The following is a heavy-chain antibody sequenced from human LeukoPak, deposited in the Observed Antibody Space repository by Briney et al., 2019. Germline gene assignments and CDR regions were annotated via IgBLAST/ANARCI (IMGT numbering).Heavy chain of an antibody. CDR3: ARHSRSGSGGYENAFDI. Sequence: SETLSLTCTVSGGSISSSSYYWDWIRQSPGKGLEWIGRNYSGGSTYYTPSLKSRVTISVDTSKNQFSLKLSSVTAADTAIYFCARHSRSGSGGYENAFDIWGQGTMVTVSS. D-gene: IGHD5-12*01. CDR2: NYSGGST. J-gene: IGHJ3*02. V-gene: IGHV4-39*01. CDR1: GGSISSSSYY.